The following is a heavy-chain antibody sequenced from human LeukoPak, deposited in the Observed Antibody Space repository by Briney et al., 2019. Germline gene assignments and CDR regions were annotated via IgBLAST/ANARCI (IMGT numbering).Heavy chain of an antibody. D-gene: IGHD5-18*01. CDR2: IYYIGST. V-gene: IGHV4-59*08. Sequence: MASETLSLTCTVSGGSISSYYWSWIRQPPGKGLEWIGYIYYIGSTNYNPSLKSRVTISVDTSKNQFSLKLSSVTAADTAVYYCARSGYSYGWPNAFDIWGQGTMVTVSS. CDR1: GGSISSYY. J-gene: IGHJ3*02. CDR3: ARSGYSYGWPNAFDI.